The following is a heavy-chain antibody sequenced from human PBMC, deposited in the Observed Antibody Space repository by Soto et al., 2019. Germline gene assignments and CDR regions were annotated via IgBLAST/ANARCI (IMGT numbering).Heavy chain of an antibody. Sequence: VKVSCKASGYNFSDYYIHWVRQAPGQGLEWLGWVSPKSGGTNYAQKFKGRVTMTRDTSSNTVYMDLSGLKSDDTAVFYCAREISGGGTLNWFDPWGQGTLVTVSS. CDR2: VSPKSGGT. D-gene: IGHD2-8*02. CDR3: AREISGGGTLNWFDP. V-gene: IGHV1-2*02. CDR1: GYNFSDYY. J-gene: IGHJ5*02.